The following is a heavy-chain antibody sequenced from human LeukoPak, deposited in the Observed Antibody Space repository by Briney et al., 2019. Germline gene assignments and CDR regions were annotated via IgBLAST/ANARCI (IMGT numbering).Heavy chain of an antibody. Sequence: PGGSLRLSCSASGFTFSIYIMNWVRQAPGKALEWFSYIISSSSTIYYPDSVKGRFTISRDNAKNSLYLQMNSPSDEDTAVYYCARARIDYWGQGTLVTVSS. V-gene: IGHV3-48*02. J-gene: IGHJ4*02. CDR1: GFTFSIYI. CDR3: ARARIDY. CDR2: IISSSSTI.